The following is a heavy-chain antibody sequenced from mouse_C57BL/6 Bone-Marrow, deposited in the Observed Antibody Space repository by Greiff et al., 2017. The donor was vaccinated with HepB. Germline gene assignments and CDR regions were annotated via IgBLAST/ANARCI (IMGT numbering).Heavy chain of an antibody. CDR2: SRNKANDYTT. CDR3: ARDADYGSNYWYFDV. D-gene: IGHD1-1*01. V-gene: IGHV7-1*01. CDR1: GFTFSDFY. Sequence: EVQLVESGGGLVQSGRSLRLSCATSGFTFSDFYMEWVRQAPGKGLEWIAASRNKANDYTTEYSASVKGRFIVSRDTSQSILYLQMNALRAEDTAIYYCARDADYGSNYWYFDVWGTGTTVTVSS. J-gene: IGHJ1*03.